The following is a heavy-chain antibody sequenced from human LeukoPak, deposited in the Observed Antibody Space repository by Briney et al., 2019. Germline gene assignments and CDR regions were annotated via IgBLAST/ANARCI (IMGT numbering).Heavy chain of an antibody. CDR1: GFTFSSYA. V-gene: IGHV3-74*01. D-gene: IGHD3-3*01. Sequence: GGSLRLSCAASGFTFSSYAMSWVRQAPGKGLVWVSRINTDGSSTSYADSVKGRFTISRDNAKNTLYLQMNSLRAEDTAVYYCARGPAASRYYDFWSGYFMDVWGKGTTVTVSS. J-gene: IGHJ6*03. CDR2: INTDGSST. CDR3: ARGPAASRYYDFWSGYFMDV.